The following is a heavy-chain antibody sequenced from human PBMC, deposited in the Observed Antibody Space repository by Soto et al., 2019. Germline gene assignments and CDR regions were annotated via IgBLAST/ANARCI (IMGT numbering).Heavy chain of an antibody. CDR1: GGSISSGGYY. V-gene: IGHV4-31*03. CDR2: IYYSGST. Sequence: TSETLSLTCTVSGGSISSGGYYWSWIRQHPGKGLEWIGYIYYSGSTYYNPSLKGRVTISVDTSKNQFSLKLSSVTAADTAVYYCARAYSSSWYAYWFDPWGQGTLVTVSS. J-gene: IGHJ5*02. CDR3: ARAYSSSWYAYWFDP. D-gene: IGHD6-13*01.